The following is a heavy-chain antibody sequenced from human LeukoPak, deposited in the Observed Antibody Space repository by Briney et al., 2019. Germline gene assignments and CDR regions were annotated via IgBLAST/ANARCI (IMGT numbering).Heavy chain of an antibody. CDR3: ARHSSGWYPDY. J-gene: IGHJ4*02. Sequence: PSETLSLTCTVSGGSISSYYWSWIRQPPGKGLEWIGYTYYSGSTNYNPSLKSRVTISVDTSKNQFSLKLSSVTAADTAVYYCARHSSGWYPDYWGQGTLATVSS. D-gene: IGHD6-19*01. V-gene: IGHV4-59*01. CDR2: TYYSGST. CDR1: GGSISSYY.